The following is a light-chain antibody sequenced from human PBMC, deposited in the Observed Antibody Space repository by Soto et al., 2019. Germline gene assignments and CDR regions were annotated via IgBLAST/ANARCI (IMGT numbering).Light chain of an antibody. J-gene: IGKJ4*01. CDR3: QQYEDLPLT. V-gene: IGKV1-33*01. Sequence: DIQITQSPSSLSASVGDSVTITCQASQDLSKSLNWYQLKPGKAPRLLIFDASSVETGVPSRFSGSGSGTHFTVTIDSLPAEELATYYCQQYEDLPLTFGGGTTVEI. CDR1: QDLSKS. CDR2: DAS.